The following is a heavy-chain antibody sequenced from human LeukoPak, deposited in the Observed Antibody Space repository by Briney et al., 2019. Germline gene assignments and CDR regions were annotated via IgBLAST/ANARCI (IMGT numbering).Heavy chain of an antibody. Sequence: PSETLSLTCTVSGGSISSYYWSWIRQPPGKGLEWIGYIYYSGSTNYNPSLKSRVTISVDTSKNQFSLKLSSVTAADTAVYYCARHWQSSSWYFDYWGQGTLVTVSS. CDR2: IYYSGST. V-gene: IGHV4-59*08. D-gene: IGHD6-13*01. J-gene: IGHJ4*02. CDR3: ARHWQSSSWYFDY. CDR1: GGSISSYY.